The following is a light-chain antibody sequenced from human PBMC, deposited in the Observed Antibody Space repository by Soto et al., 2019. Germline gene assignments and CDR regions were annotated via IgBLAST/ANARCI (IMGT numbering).Light chain of an antibody. CDR1: QTVSTY. J-gene: IGKJ1*01. CDR2: AAS. CDR3: QQGYSNPWT. V-gene: IGKV1-39*01. Sequence: DIQMTQSPSSLSASIGDRVIITCRASQTVSTYLHWYQQKPGKAPKLLIYAASNLQSGVPSRFSGSGSGTNFTLSLNSLQPEDFATYYCQQGYSNPWTFGQGTKVEIK.